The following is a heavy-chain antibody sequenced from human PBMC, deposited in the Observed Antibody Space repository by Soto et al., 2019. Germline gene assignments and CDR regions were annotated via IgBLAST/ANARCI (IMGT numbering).Heavy chain of an antibody. Sequence: GGSLRLSCAASGFTFSDYYMSWIRQAPGKGLEWVSYITSSDSSTYYADSVKGRFTISRDNAKKSLYLQMNSLRVEDTAVYYCARMGARCSSTSCYPFYYYMDVWGKGTTVTVSS. D-gene: IGHD2-2*01. CDR2: ITSSDSST. V-gene: IGHV3-11*01. CDR3: ARMGARCSSTSCYPFYYYMDV. CDR1: GFTFSDYY. J-gene: IGHJ6*03.